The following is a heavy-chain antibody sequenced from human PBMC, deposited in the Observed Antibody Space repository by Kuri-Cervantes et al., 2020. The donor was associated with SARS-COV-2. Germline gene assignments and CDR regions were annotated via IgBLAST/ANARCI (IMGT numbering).Heavy chain of an antibody. Sequence: GGSLRLSCVASGFTFNDYAVSWVRQAPGKGLEWVSGINWNGGSTGYADSVKGRFTISRDNAKNSLYLQMNSLRAEDTAVYYCARGRWFYDSSGHHAIWGQGTMVTVSS. CDR1: GFTFNDYA. D-gene: IGHD3-22*01. CDR2: INWNGGST. J-gene: IGHJ3*02. CDR3: ARGRWFYDSSGHHAI. V-gene: IGHV3-20*04.